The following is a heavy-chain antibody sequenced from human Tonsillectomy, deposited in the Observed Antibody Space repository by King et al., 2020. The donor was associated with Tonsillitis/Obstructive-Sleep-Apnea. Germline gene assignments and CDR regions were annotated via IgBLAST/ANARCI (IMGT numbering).Heavy chain of an antibody. D-gene: IGHD6-13*01. J-gene: IGHJ5*01. CDR3: ARLAAAGYSWFDS. V-gene: IGHV4-34*01. Sequence: VQLQQWGAGLLKPSETLSLTCAVYGGSFSGYYWSWIRQPPGKGLEWIGEINHSGSTNYNPSLKSRVTISVDTSKNQFSLKLSSVTAADTAVYYCARLAAAGYSWFDSWGQGTLVTVSS. CDR1: GGSFSGYY. CDR2: INHSGST.